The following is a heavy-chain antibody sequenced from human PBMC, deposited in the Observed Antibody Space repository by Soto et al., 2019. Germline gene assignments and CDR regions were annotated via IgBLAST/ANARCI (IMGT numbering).Heavy chain of an antibody. Sequence: PGGSLRLSCAASGFTFINYWMSWVRQAPGKGLEWVANIKQDGGEKYYVDSVKGRFTISRDNAKNSLYLQMSSLRAEDTAVYYCARTKANKWFDPWGQGTLVTVSS. J-gene: IGHJ5*02. CDR3: ARTKANKWFDP. V-gene: IGHV3-7*03. CDR2: IKQDGGEK. CDR1: GFTFINYW. D-gene: IGHD1-26*01.